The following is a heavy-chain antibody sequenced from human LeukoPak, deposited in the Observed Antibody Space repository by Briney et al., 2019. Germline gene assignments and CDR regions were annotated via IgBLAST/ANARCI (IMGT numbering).Heavy chain of an antibody. CDR3: ARHFSGAAAPLPFDY. V-gene: IGHV4-59*08. Sequence: SETLSLTCTVSGGSINNYYWSWIRQPPGKGLEWIGYIYSSGHTNYNPSLKNRDTISVDTSKNQFSLNLTSVTAAGTAVYYCARHFSGAAAPLPFDYWGQGTLVTVSS. CDR1: GGSINNYY. CDR2: IYSSGHT. D-gene: IGHD6-13*01. J-gene: IGHJ4*02.